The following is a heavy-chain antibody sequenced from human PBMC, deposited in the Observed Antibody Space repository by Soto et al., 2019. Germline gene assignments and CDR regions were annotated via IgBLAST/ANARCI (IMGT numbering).Heavy chain of an antibody. Sequence: QVQLVQSGAEVKKPGASVKVSCKASGYTFTSYGISWVRRAPGQGLEWMGWISAYNGNTNYAQKIHDRVTMTTNTSATTAYMELRGLRSEDTAVYYCARDGPMDRAFDIWGLGTRVTVSS. V-gene: IGHV1-18*01. J-gene: IGHJ3*02. CDR3: ARDGPMDRAFDI. CDR1: GYTFTSYG. CDR2: ISAYNGNT. D-gene: IGHD3-10*01.